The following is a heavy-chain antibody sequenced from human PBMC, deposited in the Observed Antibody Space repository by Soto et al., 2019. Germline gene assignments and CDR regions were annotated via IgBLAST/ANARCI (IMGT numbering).Heavy chain of an antibody. CDR1: GFYIRSGGYY. J-gene: IGHJ4*02. CDR3: ARSGYSYGPNPLLY. D-gene: IGHD5-18*01. Sequence: SETQSLTCTVSGFYIRSGGYYWSWIRQHPGKGLEWIGYIYYSGSTYYNPSLKSRVTISVDTSKNQFSLKLSSVTAADTAVYYCARSGYSYGPNPLLYWGQGTLVTVSS. CDR2: IYYSGST. V-gene: IGHV4-31*03.